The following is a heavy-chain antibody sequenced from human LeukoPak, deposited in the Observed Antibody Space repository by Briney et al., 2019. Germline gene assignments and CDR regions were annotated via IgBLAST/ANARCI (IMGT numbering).Heavy chain of an antibody. D-gene: IGHD2-15*01. J-gene: IGHJ4*02. Sequence: ASVKVSCKASGSTFTDYYMHWVRQAPGQGLEWMGWINPNSGGTNFAQKFQGRVTMTRDTSISTAYMELSRLRSDDTAVYYCARGYCSGGSCHDYWGQGTLVTVPS. CDR2: INPNSGGT. CDR3: ARGYCSGGSCHDY. V-gene: IGHV1-2*02. CDR1: GSTFTDYY.